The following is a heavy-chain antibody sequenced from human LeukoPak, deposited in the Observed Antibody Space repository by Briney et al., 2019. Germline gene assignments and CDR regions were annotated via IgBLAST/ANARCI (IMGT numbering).Heavy chain of an antibody. J-gene: IGHJ3*02. CDR3: ARVATYYYDSSAEAFDI. CDR1: GYTLTELS. Sequence: ASVKVSCKVSGYTLTELSMHWVRQAPGQGLEWMGGIIPIFGTANYAQKFQGRVTITADESTSTAYMELSSLRSEDTAVYYCARVATYYYDSSAEAFDIWGQGTMVTVSS. V-gene: IGHV1-69*13. CDR2: IIPIFGTA. D-gene: IGHD3-22*01.